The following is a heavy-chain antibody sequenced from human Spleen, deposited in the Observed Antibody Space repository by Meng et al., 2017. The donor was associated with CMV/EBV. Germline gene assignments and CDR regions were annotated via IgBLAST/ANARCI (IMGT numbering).Heavy chain of an antibody. V-gene: IGHV4-4*07. CDR2: IYTSGST. CDR1: GGSIRSYD. CDR3: ARELAYYYDSSGYCLGY. Sequence: QGELQGWGPGRVKPSETLSLTCTVSGGSIRSYDWSWIRQRAGKGLEWIGRIYTSGSTNYNPSLKSRVTMSVDTSKNQFSLKLSSVTAADTAVYYCARELAYYYDSSGYCLGYWGQGTLVTVSS. D-gene: IGHD3-22*01. J-gene: IGHJ4*02.